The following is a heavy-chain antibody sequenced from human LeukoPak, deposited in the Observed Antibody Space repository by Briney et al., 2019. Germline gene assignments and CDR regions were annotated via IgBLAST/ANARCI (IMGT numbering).Heavy chain of an antibody. CDR2: IKYGGSTT. CDR1: GFTFSTYW. CDR3: ARGVPGFYYFDY. Sequence: GGSLRLSCAASGFTFSTYWMHWVRQTPGKGLVWVSRIKYGGSTTNYADSVKGRFTISRDNAENTLYLQMNSLRAEDTAVYFCARGVPGFYYFDYWGQGTLVTVSS. V-gene: IGHV3-74*01. D-gene: IGHD2-2*01. J-gene: IGHJ4*02.